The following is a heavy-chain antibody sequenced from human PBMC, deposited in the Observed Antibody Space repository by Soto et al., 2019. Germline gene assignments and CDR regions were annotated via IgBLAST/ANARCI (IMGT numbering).Heavy chain of an antibody. V-gene: IGHV1-3*01. CDR1: GYTFTSYA. Sequence: ASVNVSCKASGYTFTSYAMHWVRQAPGQRLEWMGWINAGNGNTKYSQKFQGRVTITRDXXXXXAXMXLXXXXSEXTAVYYCARETAVAGWYFDLWGRGTLVTVSS. CDR2: INAGNGNT. J-gene: IGHJ2*01. D-gene: IGHD6-19*01. CDR3: ARETAVAGWYFDL.